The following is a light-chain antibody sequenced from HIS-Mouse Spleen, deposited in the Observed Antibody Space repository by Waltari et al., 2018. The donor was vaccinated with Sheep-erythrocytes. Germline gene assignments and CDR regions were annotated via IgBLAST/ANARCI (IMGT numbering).Light chain of an antibody. CDR2: EVS. Sequence: QSALTQPASVSGSPGQSITISCTGTSSDVGGYNYVSWYQQHPGKAPKLMIYEVSNRPSGVSNRCAGSKSGNTASLTISGLQAEDEADYYCCSYAGSYTFVVFGGGTKLTVL. V-gene: IGLV2-14*01. CDR1: SSDVGGYNY. CDR3: CSYAGSYTFVV. J-gene: IGLJ2*01.